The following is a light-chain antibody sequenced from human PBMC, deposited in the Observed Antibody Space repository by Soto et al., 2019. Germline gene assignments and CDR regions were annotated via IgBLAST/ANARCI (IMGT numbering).Light chain of an antibody. Sequence: EIVLTQSPGTLSVSPGERVTLSCRASQSVNSNFLAWYQQRPGQAPRLLLFGASYRATGIPDRFSGSGSGTDLTLTISRLEPEDFAVYYCQQYSSSPPEFTFGPGTRVDSK. J-gene: IGKJ3*01. CDR1: QSVNSNF. CDR3: QQYSSSPPEFT. CDR2: GAS. V-gene: IGKV3-20*01.